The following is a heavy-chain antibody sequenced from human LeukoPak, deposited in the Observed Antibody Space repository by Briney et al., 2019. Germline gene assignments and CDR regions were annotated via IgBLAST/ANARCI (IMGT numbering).Heavy chain of an antibody. CDR2: IYHSGST. J-gene: IGHJ4*02. CDR1: GYSTSSGYY. D-gene: IGHD2-2*02. CDR3: ARDTVPAAIVDY. V-gene: IGHV4-38-2*02. Sequence: SETLSLTCTVSGYSTSSGYYWGWIRQPPGKGLEWIGSIYHSGSTYYNPSLKSRVTISVDTSKNQFSLKLSSVTAADTAVYYCARDTVPAAIVDYWGQGTLVTVSS.